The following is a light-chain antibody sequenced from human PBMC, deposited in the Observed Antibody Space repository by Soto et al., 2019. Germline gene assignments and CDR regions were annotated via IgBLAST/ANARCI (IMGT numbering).Light chain of an antibody. J-gene: IGKJ1*01. V-gene: IGKV4-1*01. CDR2: WAS. CDR1: QTLLYSSNSKSY. CDR3: QQYYNTPWT. Sequence: DFVMTQSPDSLAVSLGERATINCKSSQTLLYSSNSKSYLAWYQQKPGQSPKLLIHWASTRESGVPDRFSGSGSGTDFTLTIDSLQAEDVEVYYCQQYYNTPWTFGQGTKVDI.